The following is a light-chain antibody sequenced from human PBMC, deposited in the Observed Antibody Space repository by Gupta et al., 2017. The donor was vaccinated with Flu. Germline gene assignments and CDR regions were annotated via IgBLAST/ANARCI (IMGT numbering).Light chain of an antibody. CDR1: QSVSSY. CDR3: QQRSNWIT. J-gene: IGKJ5*01. V-gene: IGKV3-11*01. CDR2: DAS. Sequence: EIVLTQSPATLSLSPGERATLSCRASQSVSSYLAWYQQKPGQAPRLLIYDASNSANGIPDRFSGSGSGTDCTRTSSSLEPENIAVYYWQQRSNWITSGQETRLEIK.